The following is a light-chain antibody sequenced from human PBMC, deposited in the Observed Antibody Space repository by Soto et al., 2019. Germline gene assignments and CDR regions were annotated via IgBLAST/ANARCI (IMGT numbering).Light chain of an antibody. V-gene: IGKV3-20*01. CDR3: QHYGSSPT. J-gene: IGKJ4*01. CDR2: GAS. CDR1: QRVTSNY. Sequence: EMVLTQSPDTLSLSPGERAALSCRASQRVTSNYLAWYQKKPDQAPRLLIYGASIRANGILDRFSGSGSGTDFSLTISRLEPEDFAVYYCQHYGSSPTFGGGTKVEIK.